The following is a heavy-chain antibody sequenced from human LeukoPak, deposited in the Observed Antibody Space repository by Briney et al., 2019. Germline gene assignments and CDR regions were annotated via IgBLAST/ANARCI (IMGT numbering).Heavy chain of an antibody. CDR1: GGSFSGYY. J-gene: IGHJ4*02. V-gene: IGHV4-34*01. CDR3: ARGRTTDYYDSSGYYYDDY. CDR2: INHSGST. D-gene: IGHD3-22*01. Sequence: SETLSLTCAVYGGSFSGYYWGWIRQPPGKGLEWIGEINHSGSTNYNPSLKSRVTISVDTSKNRFPLKLSSVTAADTAVYYCARGRTTDYYDSSGYYYDDYWGQGTLVTVSS.